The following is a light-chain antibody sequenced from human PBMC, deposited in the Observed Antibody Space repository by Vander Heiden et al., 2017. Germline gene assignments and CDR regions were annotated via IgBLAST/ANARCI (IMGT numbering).Light chain of an antibody. J-gene: IGLJ2*01. Sequence: QSALPQPASVSGSPGQSITISCTGTSSDVGGYNYVSWYQQHPGKAPKRRIYEVSNRPSGVSNRFSGSKSGNTASLTISGLQAEDEADYYCSSYASSSTLLFGGGTKLTVL. CDR2: EVS. V-gene: IGLV2-14*01. CDR3: SSYASSSTLL. CDR1: SSDVGGYNY.